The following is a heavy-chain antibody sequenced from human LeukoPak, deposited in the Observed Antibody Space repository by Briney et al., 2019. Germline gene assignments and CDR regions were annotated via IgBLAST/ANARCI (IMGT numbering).Heavy chain of an antibody. CDR2: ISSSSTI. V-gene: IGHV3-48*01. CDR1: GFTFSSHS. Sequence: PGGSLRLSCAVSGFTFSSHSMSWVRQAPGKGLEWVSYISSSSTIYYADSVKGRFTISRDKAKNSLYLQMNSLRAEDTAVYYCARDVEGTTAYFDYWGQGTLVTVSS. D-gene: IGHD1-14*01. J-gene: IGHJ4*02. CDR3: ARDVEGTTAYFDY.